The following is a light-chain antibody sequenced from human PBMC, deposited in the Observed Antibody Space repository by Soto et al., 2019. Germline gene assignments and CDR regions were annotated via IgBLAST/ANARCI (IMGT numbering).Light chain of an antibody. CDR1: RNDIGVYDF. J-gene: IGLJ1*01. CDR3: KSYAGSNTYV. Sequence: ALTQSPSASGSPGQSVTISCTGTRNDIGVYDFVSWYQHHPGKAPRLIIYEVVQRPSGVPDRFSGSKSGNTASLTVSGLQAADEADYFCKSYAGSNTYVFGSGTKVPS. CDR2: EVV. V-gene: IGLV2-8*01.